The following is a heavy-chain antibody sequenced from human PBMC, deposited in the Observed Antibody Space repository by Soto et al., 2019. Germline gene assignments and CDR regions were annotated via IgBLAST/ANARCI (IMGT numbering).Heavy chain of an antibody. J-gene: IGHJ4*02. D-gene: IGHD1-26*01. CDR2: ISGSGAIP. V-gene: IGHV3-23*01. CDR3: GVGRTPYYFDY. CDR1: GFTVTNSA. Sequence: QPGGSLRLSCAASGFTVTNSAMNWVRQVPGKGLEWVSSISGSGAIPHYADSVKGRFSIFRDESNNTLYLQMNSLRAEDTAVYFCGVGRTPYYFDYWGQGALVTVSS.